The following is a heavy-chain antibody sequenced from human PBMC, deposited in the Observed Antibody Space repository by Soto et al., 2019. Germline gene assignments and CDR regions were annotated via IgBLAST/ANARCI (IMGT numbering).Heavy chain of an antibody. V-gene: IGHV3-23*01. Sequence: GGSLRLSCEGSGFTFSSFAMGWVRQAPGKGLEWLSSVSADGVSSFSADSVRGRFRVSRDNSKNTLFLQMRFLRVEDTAVYYCAKTRQAPVGTHFFDLWGQGTQVTVSS. CDR1: GFTFSSFA. J-gene: IGHJ4*02. CDR2: VSADGVSS. CDR3: AKTRQAPVGTHFFDL.